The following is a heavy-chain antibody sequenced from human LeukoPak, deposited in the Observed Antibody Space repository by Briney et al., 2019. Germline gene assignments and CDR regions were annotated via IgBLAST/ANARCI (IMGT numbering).Heavy chain of an antibody. J-gene: IGHJ4*02. CDR2: IYSGGST. D-gene: IGHD3-22*01. CDR3: ARDSGYPTSYYFDY. CDR1: GFTFSSYA. V-gene: IGHV3-53*01. Sequence: AGGSLRLSCAASGFTFSSYAMHWVRQAPGKGLEWVSVIYSGGSTYYADSVKGRFTISRDNSKNTLYLQMNSLRAEDTAVYYCARDSGYPTSYYFDYWGQGTLVTVSS.